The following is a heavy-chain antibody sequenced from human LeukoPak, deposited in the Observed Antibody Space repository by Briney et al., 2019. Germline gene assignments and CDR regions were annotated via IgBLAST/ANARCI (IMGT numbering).Heavy chain of an antibody. Sequence: PGGSLRLSCAASGFTFSSYGMHWVRQAPGKGLEWVAVISYDGSNKYYADSVKGRFTISRDNSKNTLYLQMNSLRAEDTAVYYCAKDETYYYDSSGYPYDAFDIWGQGTMVTVSS. CDR2: ISYDGSNK. CDR1: GFTFSSYG. J-gene: IGHJ3*02. D-gene: IGHD3-22*01. CDR3: AKDETYYYDSSGYPYDAFDI. V-gene: IGHV3-30*18.